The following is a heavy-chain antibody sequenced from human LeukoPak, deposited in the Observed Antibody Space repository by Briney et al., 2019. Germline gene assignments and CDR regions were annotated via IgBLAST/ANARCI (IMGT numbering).Heavy chain of an antibody. D-gene: IGHD4-11*01. V-gene: IGHV3-23*01. CDR3: ARGARLQPMGEF. CDR2: ISGDGRDT. J-gene: IGHJ4*02. CDR1: RFSFSSFG. Sequence: PGGSLRLSCAASRFSFSSFGMSWVRQAPGRGLQWVPSISGDGRDTFYADSVKGRFTVSRDNSKTTMFLQMNSLRVEDTALYYCARGARLQPMGEFWGQGTLVTVSS.